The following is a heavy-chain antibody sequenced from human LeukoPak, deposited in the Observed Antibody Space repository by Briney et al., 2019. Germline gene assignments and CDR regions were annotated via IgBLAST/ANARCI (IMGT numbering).Heavy chain of an antibody. Sequence: GESLKISCKVSGYSFTSYWIGWVRQMPGKGLEWMGIIYPGDSDTRYSPSFQGQVTISADKSISTAYLLWSSLKASDTAMYYCARPYCSGGSCYPHEYYFDYWGQGTLVTVSS. CDR2: IYPGDSDT. D-gene: IGHD2-15*01. CDR1: GYSFTSYW. CDR3: ARPYCSGGSCYPHEYYFDY. J-gene: IGHJ4*02. V-gene: IGHV5-51*01.